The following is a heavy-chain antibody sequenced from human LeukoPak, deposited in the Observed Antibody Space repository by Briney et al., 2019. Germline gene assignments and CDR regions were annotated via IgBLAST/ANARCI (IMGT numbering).Heavy chain of an antibody. D-gene: IGHD6-19*01. J-gene: IGHJ4*02. V-gene: IGHV3-7*01. CDR3: ARLSTAVADSDY. Sequence: GGSLRLSCAASGFTFSNYWMSWVRQAPGKGLEWVANIKQDESDKYYVDSVKGRFTISRDNAKNSLYLQMNSLRAEDTAVYYCARLSTAVADSDYWGQGTLVAVSS. CDR1: GFTFSNYW. CDR2: IKQDESDK.